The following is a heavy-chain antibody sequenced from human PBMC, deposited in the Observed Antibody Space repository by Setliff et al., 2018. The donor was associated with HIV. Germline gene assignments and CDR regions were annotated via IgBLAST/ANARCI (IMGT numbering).Heavy chain of an antibody. J-gene: IGHJ4*02. D-gene: IGHD2-21*01. CDR1: GFSFRDSH. CDR3: ARDPQRGDGYSFDY. Sequence: GGSLRLSCAASGFSFRDSHMTWIRQAPGKGLERVSYISTTSSSTNYADSVKGRCTISRDNPKDSLYLQMNSLTDEDTAVYYCARDPQRGDGYSFDYWGQGTLVTVSS. CDR2: ISTTSSST. V-gene: IGHV3-11*05.